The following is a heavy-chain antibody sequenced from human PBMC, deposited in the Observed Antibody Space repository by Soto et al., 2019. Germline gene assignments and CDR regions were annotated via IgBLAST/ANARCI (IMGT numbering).Heavy chain of an antibody. Sequence: PSETLSLTCTVSGGSISSYYWSWIRQPPGKGLEWIGYIYYSGSTNYNPSLKSRVTISVDTSKNQFSLKLSSVTAADTAVYYCARVARGSGSYYTLYYFDYWGQGTLVTVSS. J-gene: IGHJ4*02. CDR2: IYYSGST. CDR3: ARVARGSGSYYTLYYFDY. CDR1: GGSISSYY. D-gene: IGHD3-10*01. V-gene: IGHV4-59*01.